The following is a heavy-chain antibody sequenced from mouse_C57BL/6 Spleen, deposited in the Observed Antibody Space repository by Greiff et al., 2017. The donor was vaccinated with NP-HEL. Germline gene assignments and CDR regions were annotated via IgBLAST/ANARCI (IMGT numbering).Heavy chain of an antibody. CDR3: ARSVDDGYYYFDD. CDR2: IDPSDSYT. D-gene: IGHD2-3*01. CDR1: GYTFTSYW. J-gene: IGHJ2*01. V-gene: IGHV1-50*01. Sequence: VQLQQPGAELVKPGASVKLSCKASGYTFTSYWMQWVKQRPGQGLEWIGEIDPSDSYTNYNQKFKGKATLTVDTSSSTAYMQLSSLTSEDSAVYYCARSVDDGYYYFDDWGQGTTLTVAS.